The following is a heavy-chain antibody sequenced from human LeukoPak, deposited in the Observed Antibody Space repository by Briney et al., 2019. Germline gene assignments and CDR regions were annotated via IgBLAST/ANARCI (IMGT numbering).Heavy chain of an antibody. CDR1: GFTFSSYS. CDR3: AKGRLLPYYFDY. D-gene: IGHD3-22*01. J-gene: IGHJ4*02. Sequence: PGGSLRLSCAASGFTFSSYSMNWVRQAPGKGLEWVAVISYDGSNKYYADSVKGRFTISRDNSKNTLYLQMNSLRAEDTAVYYCAKGRLLPYYFDYWGQGTLVTVSS. V-gene: IGHV3-30*18. CDR2: ISYDGSNK.